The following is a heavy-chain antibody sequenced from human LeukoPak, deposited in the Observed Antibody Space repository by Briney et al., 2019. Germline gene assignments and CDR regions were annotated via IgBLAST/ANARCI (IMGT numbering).Heavy chain of an antibody. CDR3: ARVGVGATLYYFDY. Sequence: GASVKVSCKASGYTFTGYYMHWVRQAPGQGLEWMGWVNPNSGGTNYAQKFQGWVTMTRDTSISTAYMELSRLRSDDTAVYYCARVGVGATLYYFDYWGQGTLVTVSS. CDR2: VNPNSGGT. J-gene: IGHJ4*02. D-gene: IGHD1-26*01. CDR1: GYTFTGYY. V-gene: IGHV1-2*04.